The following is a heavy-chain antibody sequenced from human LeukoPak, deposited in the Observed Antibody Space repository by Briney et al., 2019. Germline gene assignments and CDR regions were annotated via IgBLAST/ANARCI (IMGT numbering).Heavy chain of an antibody. CDR1: GGSISSGGYY. D-gene: IGHD3-10*01. V-gene: IGHV4-31*03. CDR2: IYYSGST. CDR3: ARFQAPQSMVRGVTADY. Sequence: PSQTLSFTCTVSGGSISSGGYYWSWIRQHPGKGLEWIGYIYYSGSTYYNPSLKSRVTISVDTSKNQFSLKLSSVTAADTAVYYCARFQAPQSMVRGVTADYWGQGTLVTVSS. J-gene: IGHJ4*02.